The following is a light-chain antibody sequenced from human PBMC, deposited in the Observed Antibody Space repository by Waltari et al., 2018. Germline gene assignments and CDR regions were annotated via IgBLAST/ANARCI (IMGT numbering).Light chain of an antibody. CDR1: QSISSY. CDR2: AAS. CDR3: QQSYSLYT. Sequence: DIQMTQSPSSLSASVGDRVTITCRASQSISSYLNWYQQKPGKAPKLLIYAASSLQSGVPSRFSGSVSGTDFTLTISSLQPEDFATYYCQQSYSLYTFGQGTKLEIK. V-gene: IGKV1-39*01. J-gene: IGKJ2*01.